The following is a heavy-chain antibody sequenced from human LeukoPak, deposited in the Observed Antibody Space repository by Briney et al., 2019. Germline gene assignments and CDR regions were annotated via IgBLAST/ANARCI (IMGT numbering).Heavy chain of an antibody. D-gene: IGHD3-22*01. CDR3: ARNYYDSSGYQESTFNY. CDR2: IWYDGGYK. CDR1: GFVFSDYG. Sequence: GGSLRLSCAASGFVFSDYGMHWVRQAPGKGLEWVAGIWYDGGYKYYADSVKGRFTISRDNSKNTLFLQMDSLRAEDTAVYYCARNYYDSSGYQESTFNYWGQGTLVTVSS. V-gene: IGHV3-33*01. J-gene: IGHJ4*02.